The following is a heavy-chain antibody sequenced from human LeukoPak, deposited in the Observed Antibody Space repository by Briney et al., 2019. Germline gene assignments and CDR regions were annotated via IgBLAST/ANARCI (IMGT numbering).Heavy chain of an antibody. CDR3: ARKRVGATDFDY. V-gene: IGHV4-59*01. CDR1: GGSISSYY. CDR2: IYYSGST. J-gene: IGHJ4*02. D-gene: IGHD1-26*01. Sequence: SETLSLTCTVSGGSISSYYWSWIRQPPGKGLEWIGYIYYSGSTNYNPSLKSRVTISVDTTKNQFSLKLSSVTAADTAVYYCARKRVGATDFDYWGQGTLVTVSS.